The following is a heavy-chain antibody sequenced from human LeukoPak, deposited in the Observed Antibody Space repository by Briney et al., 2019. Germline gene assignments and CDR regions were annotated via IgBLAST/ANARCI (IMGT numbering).Heavy chain of an antibody. D-gene: IGHD3-22*01. V-gene: IGHV4-39*07. Sequence: SETLSLTCTVSGGSISSSSYYWGWIRQPPGKGLEWIGSIYYSGSTYYNPSLKSRVTISVDTSKNQFSLKLSSVTAADTAVYYCATGGRYYYDSSGYFRYWGQGTLVTASS. J-gene: IGHJ4*02. CDR1: GGSISSSSYY. CDR2: IYYSGST. CDR3: ATGGRYYYDSSGYFRY.